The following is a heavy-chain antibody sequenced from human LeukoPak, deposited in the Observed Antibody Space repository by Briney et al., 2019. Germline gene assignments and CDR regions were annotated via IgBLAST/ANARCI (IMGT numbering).Heavy chain of an antibody. V-gene: IGHV3-48*01. CDR1: GFIFSSFS. Sequence: GGSLRLSCAASGFIFSSFSMNWVRQAPGKGLEWISYISSSSRTIYYADSVKGRFTISRDNAKNSLYLQMNSLRAEDTAVYYCASGYGWVFDSWGQGTLVTVSS. D-gene: IGHD5-18*01. CDR3: ASGYGWVFDS. J-gene: IGHJ4*02. CDR2: ISSSSRTI.